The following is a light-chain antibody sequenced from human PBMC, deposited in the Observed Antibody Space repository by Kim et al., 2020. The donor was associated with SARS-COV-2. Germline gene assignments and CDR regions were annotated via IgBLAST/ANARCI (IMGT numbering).Light chain of an antibody. V-gene: IGKV3-15*01. CDR1: QSVSSN. J-gene: IGKJ2*01. CDR3: QQYNRWPPYT. CDR2: AAS. Sequence: EIVMTQSPATLSVSLGERATVSCRASQSVSSNLAWYQQTAGQAPRLLIYAASTRASGIPARFSGSGSGTEFTLTISSLQSEDFAIYYCQQYNRWPPYTFGQGTKLEI.